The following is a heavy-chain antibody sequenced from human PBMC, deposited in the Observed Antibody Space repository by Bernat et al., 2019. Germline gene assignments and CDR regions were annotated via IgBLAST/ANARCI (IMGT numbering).Heavy chain of an antibody. Sequence: EVQLVQSGAEVKKPGESLKISCKGSGYSFTSYWIGWVRQMPGKCLEWMGIIYPGDSDTRYSLSFHGQVTSSADKSLSTAYMQWSSLKASNTAMYYCARGVSSSWSRIDYWGQGTLVTVSS. J-gene: IGHJ4*02. CDR3: ARGVSSSWSRIDY. CDR2: IYPGDSDT. CDR1: GYSFTSYW. D-gene: IGHD6-13*01. V-gene: IGHV5-51*01.